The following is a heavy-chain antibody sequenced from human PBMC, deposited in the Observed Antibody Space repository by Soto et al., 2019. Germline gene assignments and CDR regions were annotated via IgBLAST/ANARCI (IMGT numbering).Heavy chain of an antibody. V-gene: IGHV3-33*01. D-gene: IGHD6-19*01. CDR2: IWYDGSNK. J-gene: IGHJ4*02. CDR1: GFTFSSYG. CDR3: ARDQQWLVPFDY. Sequence: QVQLVESGGGVVQPGRSLRLSCAASGFTFSSYGMHWVRQAPGKGLEWVAVIWYDGSNKYYADSVKGRFTISRDNSKNTLYLPMNSLSAEDTAVYYCARDQQWLVPFDYWGQGTLVTVSS.